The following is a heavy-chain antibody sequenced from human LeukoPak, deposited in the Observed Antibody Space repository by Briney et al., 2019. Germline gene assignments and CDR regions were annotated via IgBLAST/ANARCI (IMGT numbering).Heavy chain of an antibody. CDR1: GFTFSSYA. J-gene: IGHJ4*02. D-gene: IGHD3-22*01. Sequence: GGSLRLSCAASGFTFSSYAMHWVRQAPGKGLEWVAVISYDGSNKYYADSVKGRFTISRDNSKNTLYLQMNSLRAEDTAVYYCARPYSGDYYYDSSGSFDYWGQGTLVTVSS. V-gene: IGHV3-30-3*01. CDR2: ISYDGSNK. CDR3: ARPYSGDYYYDSSGSFDY.